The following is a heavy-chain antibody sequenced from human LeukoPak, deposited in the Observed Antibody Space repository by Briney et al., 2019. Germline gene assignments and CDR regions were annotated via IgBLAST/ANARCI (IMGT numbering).Heavy chain of an antibody. D-gene: IGHD3-22*01. V-gene: IGHV3-23*01. J-gene: IGHJ4*02. CDR2: ISGSGGST. Sequence: AGGSLRLSCAASGFTFSSYAMSWVRQAPGKGLEWVSAISGSGGSTYYADSVKGRFTISGDNSKSTLYLQMNSLRAEDTAVYYCAKDGSYYDSSGYGNYFDYWGQGTLVTVSS. CDR1: GFTFSSYA. CDR3: AKDGSYYDSSGYGNYFDY.